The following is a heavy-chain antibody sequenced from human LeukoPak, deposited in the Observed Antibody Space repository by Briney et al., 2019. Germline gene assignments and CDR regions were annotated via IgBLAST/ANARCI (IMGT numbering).Heavy chain of an antibody. J-gene: IGHJ2*01. D-gene: IGHD2-15*01. V-gene: IGHV4-59*01. CDR3: ASGPYCSGGYCYWYFDL. CDR1: GGSISSYY. Sequence: PSETLSLTCTVSGGSISSYYWSWIRQPPGQGLEWIGYIYYSGSTNYNPSLKSRVTISVDTSKNQFSLKLSSVTAADTAVYYCASGPYCSGGYCYWYFDLWGRGTLVTVSS. CDR2: IYYSGST.